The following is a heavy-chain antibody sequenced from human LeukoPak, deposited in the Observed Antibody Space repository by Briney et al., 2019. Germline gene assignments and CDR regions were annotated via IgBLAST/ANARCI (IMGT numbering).Heavy chain of an antibody. CDR1: GYTYTKSW. J-gene: IGHJ4*02. CDR2: IYPVDSET. CDR3: ARQGCTTTSCHTIDY. Sequence: GESLKISCKGSGYTYTKSWIAWVRQMPGKGLELMGIIYPVDSETRYSPSFQGQVTISLDKPISTAYLQWSSLKASDTAMYYCARQGCTTTSCHTIDYWGQGTLVTVSS. D-gene: IGHD2-2*02. V-gene: IGHV5-51*01.